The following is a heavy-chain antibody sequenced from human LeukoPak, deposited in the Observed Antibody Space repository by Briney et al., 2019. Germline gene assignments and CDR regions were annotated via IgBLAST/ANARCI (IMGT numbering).Heavy chain of an antibody. D-gene: IGHD6-19*01. Sequence: PSETLSLTCTVSGGSISSYYWSWIRQPPGKGLEWIGYIYYSGSTNYNPSLKSRVTISVDTSKTQFSLKLSSVTAADTAVYYCARHEENSSGWYGWYFDLWGRGTLVTVSS. CDR2: IYYSGST. V-gene: IGHV4-59*08. J-gene: IGHJ2*01. CDR3: ARHEENSSGWYGWYFDL. CDR1: GGSISSYY.